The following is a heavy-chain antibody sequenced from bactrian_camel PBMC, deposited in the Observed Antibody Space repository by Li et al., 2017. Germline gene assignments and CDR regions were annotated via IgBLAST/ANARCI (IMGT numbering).Heavy chain of an antibody. Sequence: DVQLVESGGGSVQAGGSLRLSCAASAYTYSSNCMGWFRQAPGKEREGVAGIRTRGSSTYYADSVKGRFTISRDIAKNTVYLQMNSLEPEDTAMYYCAVDATQKTIGSGWNRESTYDYWGQGTQVTVS. CDR2: IRTRGSST. CDR1: AYTYSSNC. V-gene: IGHV3S40*01. D-gene: IGHD6*01. J-gene: IGHJ4*01. CDR3: AVDATQKTIGSGWNRESTYDY.